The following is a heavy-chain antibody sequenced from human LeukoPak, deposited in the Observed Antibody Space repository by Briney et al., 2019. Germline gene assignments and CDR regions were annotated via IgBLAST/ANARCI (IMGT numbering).Heavy chain of an antibody. Sequence: ASVKVSCKASGGTFTSYGISWVRQAPGQGLEWMGGIIPMFGTTKYAQKFQGRVTITADQSTRTAYMEMSSLRSEDTALYYCSTVGSSASDPHDYWGQGTLVTVSS. J-gene: IGHJ4*02. CDR3: STVGSSASDPHDY. D-gene: IGHD2-2*01. V-gene: IGHV1-69*13. CDR1: GGTFTSYG. CDR2: IIPMFGTT.